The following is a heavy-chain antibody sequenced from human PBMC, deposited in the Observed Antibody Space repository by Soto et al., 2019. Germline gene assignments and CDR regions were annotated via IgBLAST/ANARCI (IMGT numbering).Heavy chain of an antibody. Sequence: GGSLRLSCAASGFTFTTYAMGWVRQAPGKGLEWVSTISVSGSDTYYADSVKGRLTISRDNSRDTLFLETNSLRAEDTAVYYCAKFQVEGYHNDYGMDVWGQGTTVTV. CDR3: AKFQVEGYHNDYGMDV. D-gene: IGHD5-12*01. V-gene: IGHV3-23*01. CDR2: ISVSGSDT. J-gene: IGHJ6*02. CDR1: GFTFTTYA.